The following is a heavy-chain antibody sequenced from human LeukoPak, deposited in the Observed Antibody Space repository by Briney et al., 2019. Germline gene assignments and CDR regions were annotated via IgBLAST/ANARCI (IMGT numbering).Heavy chain of an antibody. CDR2: ITGSGPYM. J-gene: IGHJ4*02. V-gene: IGHV3-21*06. Sequence: AGGSLRLSCAASGFTFSTFAMHWVRLSPGKGLEWVSSITGSGPYMLYADSVKHRFTISRDNTKNLLYLEMNSLRAEDTAMYFCVRDVGAVRGEVYFDYWGQGTLVTVSS. CDR3: VRDVGAVRGEVYFDY. D-gene: IGHD3-10*01. CDR1: GFTFSTFA.